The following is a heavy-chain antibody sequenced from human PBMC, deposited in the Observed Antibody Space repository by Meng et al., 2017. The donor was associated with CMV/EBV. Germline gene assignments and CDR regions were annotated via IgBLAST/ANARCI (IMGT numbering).Heavy chain of an antibody. CDR3: AKTDL. J-gene: IGHJ5*02. CDR2: IWYDGSNN. CDR1: GFTFSSYG. Sequence: PVRALALSCAASGFTFSSYGMRWVRQAPGKGLEWVAVIWYDGSNNYYADSVKGRFTISRDNSKNTLYLQMNSLRAEDTAVYYCAKTDLWGQGTLVTVSS. V-gene: IGHV3-33*06.